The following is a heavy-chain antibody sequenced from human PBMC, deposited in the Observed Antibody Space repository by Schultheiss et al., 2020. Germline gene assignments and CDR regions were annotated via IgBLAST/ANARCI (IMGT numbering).Heavy chain of an antibody. CDR2: INPSGGST. CDR1: GYTFTGYY. Sequence: ASVKVSCKASGYTFTGYYMHWVRQAPGQGLEWMGIINPSGGSTSYAQKFQGRVTMTRDTSTSTVYMELSSLRSEDTAVYYCARDTDSYSGYSYGYFYYYGMDVWGQGTTVTVSS. V-gene: IGHV1-46*03. CDR3: ARDTDSYSGYSYGYFYYYGMDV. D-gene: IGHD5-18*01. J-gene: IGHJ6*02.